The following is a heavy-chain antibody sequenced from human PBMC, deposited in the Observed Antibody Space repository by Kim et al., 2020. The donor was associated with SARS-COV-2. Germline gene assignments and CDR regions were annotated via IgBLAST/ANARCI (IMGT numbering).Heavy chain of an antibody. CDR2: I. V-gene: IGHV3-74*01. D-gene: IGHD2-15*01. Sequence: ITYGDSVRGRFAISRDNAKSTLYLQMNSLRAEDTAVYFCARALSGTNCYDYWGQGTLVTVSS. CDR3: ARALSGTNCYDY. J-gene: IGHJ4*02.